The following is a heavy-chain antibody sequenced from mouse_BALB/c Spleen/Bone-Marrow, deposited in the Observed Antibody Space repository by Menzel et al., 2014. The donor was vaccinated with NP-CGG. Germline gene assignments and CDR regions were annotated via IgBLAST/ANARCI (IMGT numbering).Heavy chain of an antibody. CDR3: TRGGNWEDFDY. V-gene: IGHV5-17*02. D-gene: IGHD4-1*01. Sequence: EVQVVESGGGLVQPGGSRKLSCAASGFTFXSFGMHWVRQAPEKGLEWVAYISSGSRTIYYADTVKGRFTISRDNPKNTLFLQMTGLRSEDTAMYYCTRGGNWEDFDYWGQGTTLTVSS. CDR2: ISSGSRTI. J-gene: IGHJ2*01. CDR1: GFTFXSFG.